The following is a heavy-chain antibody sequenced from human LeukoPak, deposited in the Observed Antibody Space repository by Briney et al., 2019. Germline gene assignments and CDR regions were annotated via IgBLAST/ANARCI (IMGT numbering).Heavy chain of an antibody. V-gene: IGHV4-34*01. Sequence: SETLSLTCAVYGGSFSGYYWSWIRQPPGKGLEWIGEINHSGSTNYNPSLKSRVTISVDTSKNQFSLKLSSVTAADTAVYYCARVTGLKVLRFLEWSTNWFDPWGQGTLVTVSS. CDR2: INHSGST. CDR1: GGSFSGYY. D-gene: IGHD3-3*01. J-gene: IGHJ5*02. CDR3: ARVTGLKVLRFLEWSTNWFDP.